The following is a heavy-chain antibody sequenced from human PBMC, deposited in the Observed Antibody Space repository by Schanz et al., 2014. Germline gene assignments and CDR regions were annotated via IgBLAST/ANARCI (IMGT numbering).Heavy chain of an antibody. Sequence: VQLVESGGDLVQPGRSLRLSCAASGFTFSDFYMTWIRQAPGKGLEWVSYISGESYYITYADSVKGRFTISRDNAKNSLYLQMNSLRAEDTAVYFCARGGAGSVLFFFDYWGQGTLVTVSS. J-gene: IGHJ4*02. D-gene: IGHD3-10*01. CDR3: ARGGAGSVLFFFDY. V-gene: IGHV3-11*06. CDR2: ISGESYYI. CDR1: GFTFSDFY.